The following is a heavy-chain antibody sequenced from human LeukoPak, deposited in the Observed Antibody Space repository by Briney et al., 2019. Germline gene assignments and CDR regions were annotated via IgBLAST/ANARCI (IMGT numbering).Heavy chain of an antibody. CDR1: GFTFSGHW. CDR2: INTDGSST. J-gene: IGHJ4*02. D-gene: IGHD6-13*01. Sequence: GGSLRLSCAASGFTFSGHWMRWVRQAPGKGLVWVSRINTDGSSTRYADSVKGRFTISRDNARNTLYVQMNSLRVEDTAVYYCAREYSTLDYWGQGTLVTVSS. V-gene: IGHV3-74*01. CDR3: AREYSTLDY.